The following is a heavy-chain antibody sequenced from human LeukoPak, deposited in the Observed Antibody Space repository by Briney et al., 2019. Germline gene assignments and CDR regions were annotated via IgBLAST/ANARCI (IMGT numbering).Heavy chain of an antibody. CDR1: GYSISSGYY. CDR3: AREIGNDFWSGYSPLVAFDI. CDR2: IYYSGST. D-gene: IGHD3-3*01. V-gene: IGHV4-61*01. Sequence: PSETLPLTCAVSGYSISSGYYWGWIRQPPGKGLEWIGYIYYSGSTNYNPSLKSRVTISVDTSKNQFSLKLSSVTAADTAVYYCAREIGNDFWSGYSPLVAFDIWGQGTMVTVSS. J-gene: IGHJ3*02.